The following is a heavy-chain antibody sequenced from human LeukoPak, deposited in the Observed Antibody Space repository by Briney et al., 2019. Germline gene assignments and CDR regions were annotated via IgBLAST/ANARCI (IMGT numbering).Heavy chain of an antibody. CDR2: ISNSGGST. V-gene: IGHV3-23*01. CDR3: AKETSSSFDY. CDR1: GFTFSSYA. Sequence: GGSLRLSCAASGFTFSSYAMNWVRQAPGKGLEWVSGISNSGGSTYYADSVKGRFTISRDNSKTTLYLQMNSLRAEDTAVYYCAKETSSSFDYWGQGTLVTVSS. J-gene: IGHJ4*02. D-gene: IGHD6-6*01.